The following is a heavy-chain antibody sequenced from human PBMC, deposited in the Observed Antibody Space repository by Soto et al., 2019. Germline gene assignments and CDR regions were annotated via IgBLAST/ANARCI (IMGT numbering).Heavy chain of an antibody. J-gene: IGHJ5*02. CDR2: IYYSGST. D-gene: IGHD2-2*01. Sequence: SETLSLTCTVSGGSVRSGSYYWSWIRQPPGKGLEWVGYIYYSGSTNYNPSLKSRVTISVDTSKNQFSLKLSSVTAADTAVYYCASGKRDIVVVPAGANWFDPWGQGTLVTVSS. CDR3: ASGKRDIVVVPAGANWFDP. CDR1: GGSVRSGSYY. V-gene: IGHV4-61*01.